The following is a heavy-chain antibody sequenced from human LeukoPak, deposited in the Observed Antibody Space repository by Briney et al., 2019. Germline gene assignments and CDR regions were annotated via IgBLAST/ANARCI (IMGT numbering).Heavy chain of an antibody. CDR2: MNPNSGNT. V-gene: IGHV1-8*01. CDR1: GYTFTRYD. J-gene: IGHJ4*02. Sequence: GASVKVSCKPSGYTFTRYDIKWVRQATGHELEWMGWMNPNSGNTGYAQKFQGRLSMSRNTSISTDYKELSILRSEHTAGCYCASGPGQLRYFYLLLRPYYFDYWGQGTLVTVSS. D-gene: IGHD3-9*01. CDR3: ASGPGQLRYFYLLLRPYYFDY.